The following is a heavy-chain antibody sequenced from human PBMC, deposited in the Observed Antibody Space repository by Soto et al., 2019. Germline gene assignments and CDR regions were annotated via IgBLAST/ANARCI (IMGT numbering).Heavy chain of an antibody. CDR3: VKSRGGNNFDFFD. J-gene: IGHJ4*02. Sequence: GGSLRLSCSASGFTFSSYAMHWVRQAPGKGLEYVSGVRGNGDPPFYADSVKGRFTISRDNSKNTLYLQMSSLSADDTAVYYCVKSRGGNNFDFFDWGQGALVTVS. V-gene: IGHV3-64D*06. CDR2: VRGNGDPP. D-gene: IGHD5-12*01. CDR1: GFTFSSYA.